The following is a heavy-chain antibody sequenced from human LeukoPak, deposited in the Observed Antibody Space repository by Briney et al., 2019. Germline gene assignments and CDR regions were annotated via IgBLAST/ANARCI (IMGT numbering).Heavy chain of an antibody. D-gene: IGHD4-11*01. CDR1: GDTFTSYY. CDR2: INPNSGDT. Sequence: GASVKVSCKASGDTFTSYYIRWVRQAPGQGLEWMGWINPNSGDTNYAQKFQGRVTMTRDTSISTAYMELSRLRSDDTAVYYCARPRTVKSRSSTFDYWGWGTGATVS. CDR3: ARPRTVKSRSSTFDY. V-gene: IGHV1-2*02. J-gene: IGHJ4*02.